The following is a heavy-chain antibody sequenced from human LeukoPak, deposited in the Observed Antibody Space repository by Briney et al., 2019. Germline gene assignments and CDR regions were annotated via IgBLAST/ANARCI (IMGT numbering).Heavy chain of an antibody. D-gene: IGHD6-19*01. Sequence: ASETLSLTCTVSGGSISSYYWSWIRQPPGKGLEWIGYIYYSGSTNYNPSLKSRVTISVDTSKNQFSLKLSSVTAADTAVYYCARGVAVAGIPPYFDYWGQGTLVTVSS. CDR2: IYYSGST. CDR1: GGSISSYY. CDR3: ARGVAVAGIPPYFDY. V-gene: IGHV4-59*01. J-gene: IGHJ4*02.